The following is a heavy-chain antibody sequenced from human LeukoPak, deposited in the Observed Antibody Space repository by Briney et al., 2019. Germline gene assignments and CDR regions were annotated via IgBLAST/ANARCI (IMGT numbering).Heavy chain of an antibody. CDR2: ISSSSTI. CDR1: GFTFSSYS. CDR3: ARWAGSGSYYNVPIEYFQH. Sequence: PGGSLRLSCAASGFTFSSYSMNWVRQAPGKGLEWVSYISSSSTIYYADSVKGRFTISRDNAKNSLYLQMNSLRDEDTAVYYCARWAGSGSYYNVPIEYFQHWGQGTLVTVSS. V-gene: IGHV3-48*02. J-gene: IGHJ1*01. D-gene: IGHD3-10*01.